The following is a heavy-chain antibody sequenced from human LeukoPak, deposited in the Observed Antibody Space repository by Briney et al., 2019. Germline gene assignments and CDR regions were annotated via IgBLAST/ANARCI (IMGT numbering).Heavy chain of an antibody. CDR3: ASLDYDSSGYLTYYYYGMDV. D-gene: IGHD3-22*01. J-gene: IGHJ6*02. CDR1: GGTFSSYT. V-gene: IGHV1-69*02. Sequence: VASVTVSCKASGGTFSSYTISWVRQAPGQGLEWMGRIIPILGIANYAQKFQGRVTITADKSTSTAYMELSSLRSEDTAVYYCASLDYDSSGYLTYYYYGMDVWGQGTTVTVSS. CDR2: IIPILGIA.